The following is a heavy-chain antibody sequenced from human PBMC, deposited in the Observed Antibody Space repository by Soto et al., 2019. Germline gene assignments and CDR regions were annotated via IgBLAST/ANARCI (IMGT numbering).Heavy chain of an antibody. D-gene: IGHD3-9*01. CDR3: ARYDLYDILTGYYDY. CDR2: ISSSSSYT. CDR1: GFTFSDYY. Sequence: GGSLRLSCAASGFTFSDYYMSWIRQAPGKGLEWVSYISSSSSYTNYADSVKGRFTISRDNAKNSLYLQMNSLRAEDTAVYYCARYDLYDILTGYYDYWGQGTLVTSPQ. V-gene: IGHV3-11*06. J-gene: IGHJ4*02.